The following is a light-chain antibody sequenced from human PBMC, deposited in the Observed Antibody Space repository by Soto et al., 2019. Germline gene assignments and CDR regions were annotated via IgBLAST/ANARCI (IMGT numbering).Light chain of an antibody. CDR1: SSDVGGYNY. CDR3: SSYTSSSTLNDV. V-gene: IGLV2-14*01. CDR2: DVS. Sequence: QSVLTQPASVSGSPGQSITSSCTGTSSDVGGYNYVSWYQQHPGKAPKLMIYDVSNRPSGVSNRFSGSKSRNTASLTISGLQAEDEADYYCSSYTSSSTLNDVFGTGTKLTVL. J-gene: IGLJ1*01.